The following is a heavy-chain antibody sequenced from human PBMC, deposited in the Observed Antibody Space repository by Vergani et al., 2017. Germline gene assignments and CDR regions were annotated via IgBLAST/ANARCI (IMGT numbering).Heavy chain of an antibody. CDR3: ARRPTYYYYMDV. CDR1: GGSFSGYY. Sequence: QVQLQQWGAGLLKPSETLSLTCAVYGGSFSGYYWSWIRQPPGKGLEWIGSIYYSGSTYYNPSLKSRVTISVDTSKNQFSLKLSSVTAADTAVYYCARRPTYYYYMDVWGKGTTVTVSS. CDR2: IYYSGST. J-gene: IGHJ6*03. V-gene: IGHV4-34*01.